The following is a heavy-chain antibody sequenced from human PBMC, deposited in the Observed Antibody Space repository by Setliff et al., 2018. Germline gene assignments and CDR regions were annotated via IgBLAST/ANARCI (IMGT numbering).Heavy chain of an antibody. Sequence: GSLRLSCAASGFSFTTYTMNWIRQAPGQGLEWVSSIDTSSTWIYYADSVKGRFTISRDNAENSLYLQMNSLRAEDTAVYYCARLRKDYGDYYYFDYWGQGTLVTVSS. CDR2: IDTSSTWI. CDR3: ARLRKDYGDYYYFDY. D-gene: IGHD4-17*01. J-gene: IGHJ4*02. V-gene: IGHV3-21*01. CDR1: GFSFTTYT.